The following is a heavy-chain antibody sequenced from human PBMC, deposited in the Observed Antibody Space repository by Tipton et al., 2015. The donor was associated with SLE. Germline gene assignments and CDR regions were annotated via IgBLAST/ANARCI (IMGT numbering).Heavy chain of an antibody. Sequence: SLRLSCAASGFTFSDYYMSWIRQAPGKGLEWVSYISSSGSTIYYADSVKGRFTISRDNAKNSLYLQMNSLRAEDTALYYCAKDTSLGSYYYYYMDVWGKGTTVTVSS. D-gene: IGHD3-10*01. J-gene: IGHJ6*03. V-gene: IGHV3-11*01. CDR2: ISSSGSTI. CDR1: GFTFSDYY. CDR3: AKDTSLGSYYYYYMDV.